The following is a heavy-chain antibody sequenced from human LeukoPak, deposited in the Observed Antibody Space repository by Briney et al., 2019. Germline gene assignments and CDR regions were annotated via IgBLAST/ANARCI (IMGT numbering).Heavy chain of an antibody. J-gene: IGHJ5*02. CDR2: ISGSGGST. CDR1: GFTFSSYA. Sequence: GGSLRLSCAASGFTFSSYAMRWVRQAPGKGLEWVSAISGSGGSTYYADSVKGRFTISRDNSKNTPYLQMNSLRAEDTAVYYCAKANSGSYKGWLDPWGQGALVTVSS. V-gene: IGHV3-23*01. CDR3: AKANSGSYKGWLDP. D-gene: IGHD1-26*01.